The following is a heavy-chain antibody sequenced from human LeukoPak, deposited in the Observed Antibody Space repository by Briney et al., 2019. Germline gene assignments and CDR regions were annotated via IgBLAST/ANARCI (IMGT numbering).Heavy chain of an antibody. V-gene: IGHV3-48*03. CDR3: AELGITMIGGV. J-gene: IGHJ6*04. D-gene: IGHD3-10*02. CDR1: GFTFSSYE. CDR2: ISSSGSTI. Sequence: GGSLRLSCAASGFTFSSYEMNWVRQAPGKELEWVSYISSSGSTIYYADSVKGRFTISRDNAKNSLYLQMNSLRAEDTAVYYCAELGITMIGGVWGKGTTVTISP.